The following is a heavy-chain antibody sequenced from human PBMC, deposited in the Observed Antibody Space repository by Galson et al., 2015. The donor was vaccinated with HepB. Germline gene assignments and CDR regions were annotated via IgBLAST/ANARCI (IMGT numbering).Heavy chain of an antibody. V-gene: IGHV1-2*06. Sequence: SVKVSCKASGYTFTGYYMHWVRQAPGQGLEWMGRINPNSGGTNYAQKFQGRVTMTEDTSTDTAYMELSSLRSEDTAVYYCARVPWYGDYGPYGMDVWGQGTTVTVSS. CDR1: GYTFTGYY. D-gene: IGHD4-17*01. J-gene: IGHJ6*02. CDR2: INPNSGGT. CDR3: ARVPWYGDYGPYGMDV.